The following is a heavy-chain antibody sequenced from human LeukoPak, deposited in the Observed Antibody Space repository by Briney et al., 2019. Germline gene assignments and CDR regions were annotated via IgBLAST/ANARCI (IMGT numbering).Heavy chain of an antibody. V-gene: IGHV3-23*01. CDR2: ISGDGGTT. Sequence: GGSLRLSCAASGFTLTTYAMTWVRQAPGKGLEWVSAISGDGGTTYYADSVRGRFTVSKDNSENTLYLQMNSLRAEDTAVYYCAKDPYYYYYMDVWGKGTTVTVSS. CDR1: GFTLTTYA. J-gene: IGHJ6*03. CDR3: AKDPYYYYYMDV.